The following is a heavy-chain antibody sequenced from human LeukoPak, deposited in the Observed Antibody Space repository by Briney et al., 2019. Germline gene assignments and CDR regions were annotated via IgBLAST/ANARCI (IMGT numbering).Heavy chain of an antibody. J-gene: IGHJ4*02. CDR3: ARDLGDITMVRGDADY. D-gene: IGHD3-10*01. Sequence: GGSLRLLCAASGFTFSSYEMNWVRQARGKALEWVSYISSSGSTIYYADSVKGRFTLSRDNAKNSLYLQMNSLRAGDTAVYYCARDLGDITMVRGDADYWGQGALVTVSS. V-gene: IGHV3-48*03. CDR1: GFTFSSYE. CDR2: ISSSGSTI.